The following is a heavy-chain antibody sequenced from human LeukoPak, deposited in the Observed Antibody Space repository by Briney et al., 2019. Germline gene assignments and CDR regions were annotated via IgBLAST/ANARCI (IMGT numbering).Heavy chain of an antibody. D-gene: IGHD5-12*01. CDR1: GFTFSSYA. Sequence: PGGSLRLSCAASGFTFSSYAMSWVRQAPGKGLEWVSAISGSGGSTYYADSVKGRFTISRDNSKNTLYLQMNSLRAEDTAVYYCAKVRQGYSGYPYFDYWGQGTLVTVSS. V-gene: IGHV3-23*01. J-gene: IGHJ4*02. CDR3: AKVRQGYSGYPYFDY. CDR2: ISGSGGST.